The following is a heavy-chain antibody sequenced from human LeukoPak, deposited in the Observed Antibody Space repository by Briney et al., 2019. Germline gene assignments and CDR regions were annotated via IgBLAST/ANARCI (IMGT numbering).Heavy chain of an antibody. J-gene: IGHJ4*02. D-gene: IGHD1-26*01. V-gene: IGHV3-23*01. CDR2: ILPGGST. CDR3: AKGSGLGSYDF. Sequence: PGGSLRLSCSASGFSFSSHSMAWVRQASGKGLEWVSGILPGGSTYYADPVKGRFTISRDNSKNTLCLQLTSLKSEDTGVFYCAKGSGLGSYDFWGQGTLVTVSS. CDR1: GFSFSSHS.